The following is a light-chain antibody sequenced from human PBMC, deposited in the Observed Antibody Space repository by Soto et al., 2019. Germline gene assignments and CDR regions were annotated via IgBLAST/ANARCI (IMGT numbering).Light chain of an antibody. V-gene: IGKV1-39*01. CDR3: QQSYSTPYT. CDR2: AAS. J-gene: IGKJ2*01. Sequence: DIQMTQSPSSLSASVGDRFTITCRASQSISNYLNWFQQKPGKAPKLLIYAASSLQSGVPSRFSGSGSGIDFTLTISSLQPEDFATYYCQQSYSTPYTFGQGTKLEIK. CDR1: QSISNY.